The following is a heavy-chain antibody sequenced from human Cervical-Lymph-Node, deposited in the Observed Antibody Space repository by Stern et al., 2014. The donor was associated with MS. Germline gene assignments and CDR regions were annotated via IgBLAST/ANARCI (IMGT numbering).Heavy chain of an antibody. V-gene: IGHV5-51*01. D-gene: IGHD6-19*01. CDR1: GYSFSTYW. Sequence: EVQLVESGAEVKKSGESLTISCRGYGYSFSTYWIGWVRQMSGKGLEWMGIFYPGDPDTRYSPYFQGQVTISFAASISTALLHWSSLRASDTATYYCARSPSGVSDPHYFDSWGQGTPVNVLS. CDR3: ARSPSGVSDPHYFDS. J-gene: IGHJ4*02. CDR2: FYPGDPDT.